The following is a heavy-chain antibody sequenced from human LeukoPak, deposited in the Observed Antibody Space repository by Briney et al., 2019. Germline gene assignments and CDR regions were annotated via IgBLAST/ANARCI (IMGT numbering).Heavy chain of an antibody. CDR3: ARAPLRFSPFDI. J-gene: IGHJ3*02. V-gene: IGHV4-39*01. Sequence: SETLSLTCTVSGGSISSRTYYWGWIRQPPGKGLEWIGRIHYDGSAYYSPSLKNRITISADTSNNQFSLMLSSVTAADTAVYYCARAPLRFSPFDIWGQGTMVTVSS. CDR1: GGSISSRTYY. CDR2: IHYDGSA. D-gene: IGHD5-12*01.